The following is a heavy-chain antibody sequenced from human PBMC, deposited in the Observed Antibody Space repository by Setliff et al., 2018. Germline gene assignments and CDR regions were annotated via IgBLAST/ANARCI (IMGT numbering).Heavy chain of an antibody. V-gene: IGHV5-51*01. D-gene: IGHD2-2*01. J-gene: IGHJ5*02. Sequence: GESLKISCKGSGYSFSTCWIGWVRQMPGEGLEWMGIIYPGDSDTRYSPSFQGQVTISADKSISTAYLQWSRLKASDTAMYYCARALYPSSFIGHNWFDPWGQGTLVTVSS. CDR3: ARALYPSSFIGHNWFDP. CDR1: GYSFSTCW. CDR2: IYPGDSDT.